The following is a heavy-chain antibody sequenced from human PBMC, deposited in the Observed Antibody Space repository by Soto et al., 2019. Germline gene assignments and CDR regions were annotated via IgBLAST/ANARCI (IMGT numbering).Heavy chain of an antibody. CDR1: GGSISSYY. V-gene: IGHV4-59*01. J-gene: IGHJ3*02. CDR2: IYYSGST. CDR3: ATSSGSYPGDAFDI. Sequence: ETLSLTCTVSGGSISSYYWGWIRQPPGKGLEWIGYIYYSGSTNYNPSLKSRVTISVDTSRNQFSLKLSSVTAADTAVYYCATSSGSYPGDAFDIWGQGTMVTVSS. D-gene: IGHD1-26*01.